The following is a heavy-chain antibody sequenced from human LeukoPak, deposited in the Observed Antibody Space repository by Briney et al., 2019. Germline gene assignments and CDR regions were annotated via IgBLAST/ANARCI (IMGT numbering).Heavy chain of an antibody. CDR1: GYTFTGYC. D-gene: IGHD6-19*01. Sequence: PVASVKISCKASGYTFTGYCMHWVRQDPGQGPEWMGWINPKSGGTNYAQKFQGRVTMTRDTSISTTYMELSRLRSDDTAVYYCARDLGISGWYAPPLGYFDYWGQGTLVTVSS. CDR2: INPKSGGT. CDR3: ARDLGISGWYAPPLGYFDY. V-gene: IGHV1-2*02. J-gene: IGHJ4*02.